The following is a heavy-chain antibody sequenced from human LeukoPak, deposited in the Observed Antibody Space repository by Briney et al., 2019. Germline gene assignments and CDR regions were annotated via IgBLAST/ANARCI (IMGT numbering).Heavy chain of an antibody. V-gene: IGHV3-30-3*01. CDR3: VRDRCSSCHYFDC. D-gene: IGHD2-2*01. Sequence: PGRSLRLSCAASGFTFSSYAMHWVRQAPGKGLEWVAVISYDGSNKYYADSVKGRFTISRDTSKNTLYLHMSSLRADDTAMYYCVRDRCSSCHYFDCWGQGTLVTVSS. CDR1: GFTFSSYA. J-gene: IGHJ4*02. CDR2: ISYDGSNK.